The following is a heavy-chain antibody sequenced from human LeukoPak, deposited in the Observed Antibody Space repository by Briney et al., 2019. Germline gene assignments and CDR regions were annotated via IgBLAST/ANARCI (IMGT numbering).Heavy chain of an antibody. J-gene: IGHJ6*04. Sequence: GGSLRLSCAASGFTFNNYIMNWVRQAPGKGLEWVSSISSSSDYIYYADSVKGRFTISRDNAKNSLYLQMNSLRAEDTAVYYCAELGITMIGGVWGKGTTVTISS. CDR1: GFTFNNYI. D-gene: IGHD3-10*02. CDR2: ISSSSDYI. CDR3: AELGITMIGGV. V-gene: IGHV3-21*01.